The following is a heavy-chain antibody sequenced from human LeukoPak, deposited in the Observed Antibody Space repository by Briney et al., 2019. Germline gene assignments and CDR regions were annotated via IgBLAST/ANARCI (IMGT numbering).Heavy chain of an antibody. V-gene: IGHV1-69*13. D-gene: IGHD2-2*01. J-gene: IGHJ6*02. CDR3: ARATIVVVPAAMNYYYYGMDV. CDR1: GYTFTSYY. Sequence: SVKVSCKASGYTFTSYYMHWVRQAPGQGLEWMGGIIPIFGTANYAQKFQGRVTITADESTSTAYMELSSLRSEDTAVYYCARATIVVVPAAMNYYYYGMDVWGQGTTVTVSS. CDR2: IIPIFGTA.